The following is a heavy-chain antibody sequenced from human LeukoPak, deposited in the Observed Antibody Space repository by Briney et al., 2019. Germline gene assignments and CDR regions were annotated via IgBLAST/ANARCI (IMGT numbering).Heavy chain of an antibody. D-gene: IGHD3-10*01. CDR1: GGSFSGYF. Sequence: TLSLTPAAYGGSFSGYFWSWIRQPPRKGLEWIGEINHSGSTNYNPSLKSRVTISVDTSKNQFSLKLSSVTAADTAVYYCARKSMVRGVTLRYWGQGTLVTVPS. V-gene: IGHV4-34*01. CDR2: INHSGST. J-gene: IGHJ4*02. CDR3: ARKSMVRGVTLRY.